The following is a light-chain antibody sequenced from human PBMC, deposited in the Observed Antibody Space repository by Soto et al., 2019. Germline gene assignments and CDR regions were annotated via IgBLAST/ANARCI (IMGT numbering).Light chain of an antibody. CDR2: GAS. V-gene: IGKV1-33*01. CDR1: QDIRKY. CDR3: QHYDNLPPFT. Sequence: DIQMTQSPSSLSASIGDRVTITCQARQDIRKYLNWYQQKPGRAPKLLIYGASNLETGVPSRFSGSGYGTDFIFTISSLQPEDIATYYCQHYDNLPPFTFGPGTKVAIK. J-gene: IGKJ3*01.